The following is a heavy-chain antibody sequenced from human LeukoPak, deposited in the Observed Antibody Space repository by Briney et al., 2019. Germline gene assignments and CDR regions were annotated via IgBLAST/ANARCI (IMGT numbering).Heavy chain of an antibody. Sequence: GGSLRLSCAASGFTFSSYGMHWVRQAPGKGLEWVAVVSYGGSNKFYADSVKGRFTISRDNSKNTLYLQMNSLRPEDTAVYYCAKDLLCSSTSCYGSGYFDSWGQGTLVTVSS. J-gene: IGHJ4*02. CDR3: AKDLLCSSTSCYGSGYFDS. D-gene: IGHD2-2*01. V-gene: IGHV3-30*18. CDR1: GFTFSSYG. CDR2: VSYGGSNK.